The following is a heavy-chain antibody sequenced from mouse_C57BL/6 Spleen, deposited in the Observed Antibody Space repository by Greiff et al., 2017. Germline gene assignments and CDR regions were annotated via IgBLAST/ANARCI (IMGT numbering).Heavy chain of an antibody. CDR1: GYAFRSYW. V-gene: IGHV1-80*01. J-gene: IGHJ2*01. CDR3: ARWTFDY. Sequence: VKVVESGAELVKPGASVKISCKASGYAFRSYWMNWVKQRPGKGLEWIGQIYPGDGDTNYNGKFKGQATLTADKSSSTAYMQLSSLTSEDSAVYFCARWTFDYWGQGTTLTVSS. CDR2: IYPGDGDT.